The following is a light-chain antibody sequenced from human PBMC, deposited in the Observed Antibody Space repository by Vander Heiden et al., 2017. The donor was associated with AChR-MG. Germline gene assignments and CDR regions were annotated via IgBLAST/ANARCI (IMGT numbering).Light chain of an antibody. V-gene: IGKV1-39*01. CDR3: QQSYSTPRT. J-gene: IGKJ3*01. CDR1: QSLSSY. Sequence: DIQMTQSPSSLAASVGARVPITCRASQSLSSYLNWYQQKPGKAPKLLIYAASSWQSGVPSRFSGSGSGTDFTLTISSLQAEDFATYYCQQSYSTPRTFGPGTKVDIK. CDR2: AAS.